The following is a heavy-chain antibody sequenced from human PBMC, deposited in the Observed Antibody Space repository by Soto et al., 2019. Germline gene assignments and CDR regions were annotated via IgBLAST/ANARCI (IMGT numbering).Heavy chain of an antibody. D-gene: IGHD3-3*01. Sequence: ASVNVSCKASGYTFTGSYMHWVRQAPGQGLEWMGWINPNSGGTNYAQKFQGWGTMTRDTSISTAYMELSRLRSDDAAVYYCARGPIFGVVIGYFQHWGQGTLVTVSS. J-gene: IGHJ1*01. CDR1: GYTFTGSY. CDR3: ARGPIFGVVIGYFQH. V-gene: IGHV1-2*04. CDR2: INPNSGGT.